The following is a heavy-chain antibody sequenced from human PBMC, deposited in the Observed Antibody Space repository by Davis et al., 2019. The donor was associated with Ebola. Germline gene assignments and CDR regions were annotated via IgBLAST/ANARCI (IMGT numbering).Heavy chain of an antibody. Sequence: SETLSLTCAVSGGSISSSNWWSWVRQPPGKGLEWIGQIYHSGSTNYNPSLKSRVTISVDTSKNQFSLKLSSVTAADTAVYYCASGPVYYYYGMDVWGQGTTVTVSS. CDR3: ASGPVYYYYGMDV. J-gene: IGHJ6*02. CDR2: IYHSGST. V-gene: IGHV4-4*02. CDR1: GGSISSSNW.